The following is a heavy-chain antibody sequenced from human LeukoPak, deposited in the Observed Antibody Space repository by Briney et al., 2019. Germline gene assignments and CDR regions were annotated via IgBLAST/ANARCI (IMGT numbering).Heavy chain of an antibody. V-gene: IGHV4-34*01. CDR2: IDHSGYT. CDR3: ARGGDFSNL. Sequence: PSETLSLTCAVYGGSLSGNYWTWIRQAPGKGLEWIGEIDHSGYTTYNPSLKSRLTISLDRSKNQFSLKLSSVTAADTAVYFCARGGDFSNLWGQGTPVTVSS. D-gene: IGHD4-11*01. CDR1: GGSLSGNY. J-gene: IGHJ4*02.